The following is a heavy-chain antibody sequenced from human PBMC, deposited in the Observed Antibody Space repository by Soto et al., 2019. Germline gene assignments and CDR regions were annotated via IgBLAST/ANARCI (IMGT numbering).Heavy chain of an antibody. D-gene: IGHD2-15*01. J-gene: IGHJ4*02. CDR2: ISGTASRT. CDR1: GFTPTTTP. Sequence: EVQLLESGGGLVLPGGSLRLSCAGSGFTPTTTPLSWVRQPPGKGLEWVTTISGTASRTYYVDSVKGRFFISRGNSKKSVTLEMNNLTSGDTAVYYCATSFRYFDNWGQGTRVTVSS. V-gene: IGHV3-23*01. CDR3: ATSFRYFDN.